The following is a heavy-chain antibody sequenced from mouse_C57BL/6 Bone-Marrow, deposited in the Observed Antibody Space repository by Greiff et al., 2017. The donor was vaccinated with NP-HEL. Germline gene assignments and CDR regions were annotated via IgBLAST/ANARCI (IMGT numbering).Heavy chain of an antibody. CDR2: IYPRSGNT. J-gene: IGHJ2*01. Sequence: QVQLKQSGAELARPGASVKLSCKASGYTFTSYGISWVKQRTGQGLEWIGEIYPRSGNTYYNEKFKGKATLTADKSSSTAYMELRSLTSEDSAVYVCARLDDYDDYWGQGTTLTVSS. CDR1: GYTFTSYG. V-gene: IGHV1-81*01. D-gene: IGHD2-4*01. CDR3: ARLDDYDDY.